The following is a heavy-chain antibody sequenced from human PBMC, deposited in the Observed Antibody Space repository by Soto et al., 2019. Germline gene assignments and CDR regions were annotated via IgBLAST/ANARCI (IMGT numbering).Heavy chain of an antibody. J-gene: IGHJ4*02. Sequence: ASVKVSCKASGYTFTGYYMHWVRQAPGQGLEWMGWINPITGGTNYAPKFQGRVTMTRDTSITTAYMELSRLRSDDTAVYYCARNYYDSSDRDYLDYWGQGTPVTVSS. CDR2: INPITGGT. D-gene: IGHD3-22*01. V-gene: IGHV1-2*02. CDR1: GYTFTGYY. CDR3: ARNYYDSSDRDYLDY.